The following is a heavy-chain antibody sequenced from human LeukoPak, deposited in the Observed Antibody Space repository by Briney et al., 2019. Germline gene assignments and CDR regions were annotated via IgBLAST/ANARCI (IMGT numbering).Heavy chain of an antibody. CDR2: INHSGST. J-gene: IGHJ4*02. V-gene: IGHV4-34*01. CDR3: ARRDY. CDR1: GGSFSGYY. Sequence: SETLSLTCAVYGGSFSGYYWSWIRQPPGKGLEWIEEINHSGSTNYNPSLKSRVTISVDTSKNQFSLKLSSVTAADTAVYYCARRDYWGQGTLVTVSS.